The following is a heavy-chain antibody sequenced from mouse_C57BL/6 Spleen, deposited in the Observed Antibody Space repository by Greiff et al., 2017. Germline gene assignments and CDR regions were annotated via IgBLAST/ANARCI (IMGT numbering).Heavy chain of an antibody. CDR1: GFNIKDDY. CDR2: IDPENGDT. V-gene: IGHV14-4*01. CDR3: TTSSRAY. Sequence: EVQLQQSGAELVRPGASVKLSCTASGFNIKDDYMHWVKQRPEQGLEWIGWIDPENGDTEYASKFQGKATITADTSSNTAYLQLSSLTSEDTAVDYCTTSSRAYWGQGTLVTVSA. J-gene: IGHJ3*01.